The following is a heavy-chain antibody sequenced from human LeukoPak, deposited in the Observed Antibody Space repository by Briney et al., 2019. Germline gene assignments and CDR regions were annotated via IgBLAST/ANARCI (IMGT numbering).Heavy chain of an antibody. CDR3: AKDRGIVVVVAAMGL. D-gene: IGHD2-15*01. Sequence: GGSLRLSCAASGFTFSSYDMSWVRQAPGKGLEWVSAISGSGGSTYYADSVKGRFTISRDNSKNTLYLQMNSLRAEDTAVYCCAKDRGIVVVVAAMGLWGQGTLVTVSS. CDR1: GFTFSSYD. V-gene: IGHV3-23*01. J-gene: IGHJ4*02. CDR2: ISGSGGST.